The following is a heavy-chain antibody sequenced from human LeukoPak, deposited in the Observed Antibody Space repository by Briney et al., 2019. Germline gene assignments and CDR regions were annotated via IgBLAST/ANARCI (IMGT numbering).Heavy chain of an antibody. CDR1: GFTFSRFE. CDR3: AKGYYGSGSYGWFDY. J-gene: IGHJ4*02. D-gene: IGHD3-10*01. CDR2: ISTGTYI. Sequence: GGSLRLSCVAAGFTFSRFEMNWVRQAPGKGLEWISHISTGTYIAYTDSVKGRFTISRDNAKNSLYLQMNSLRAEDTAVYSCAKGYYGSGSYGWFDYWGQGTLATVSS. V-gene: IGHV3-48*03.